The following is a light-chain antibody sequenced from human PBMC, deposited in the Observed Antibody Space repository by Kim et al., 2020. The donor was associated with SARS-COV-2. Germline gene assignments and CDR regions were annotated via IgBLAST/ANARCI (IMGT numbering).Light chain of an antibody. CDR2: NNN. J-gene: IGLJ3*02. V-gene: IGLV1-44*01. CDR3: AAWDDSLNGQV. Sequence: GQRVAISCSGSSSNIGSNTVNWYQQLPGTAPKVLIYNNNQRPPGVPDRVSGSKSGTSASLAISGLQSEDEADYYCAAWDDSLNGQVFGGGTQLTVL. CDR1: SSNIGSNT.